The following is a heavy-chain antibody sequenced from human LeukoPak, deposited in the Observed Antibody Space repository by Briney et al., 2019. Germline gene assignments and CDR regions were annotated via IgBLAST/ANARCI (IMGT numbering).Heavy chain of an antibody. CDR1: GGTFSSYA. J-gene: IGHJ3*02. D-gene: IGHD3-9*01. CDR2: IIPILGIA. CDR3: ARDAYDILTGYYGAFDI. V-gene: IGHV1-69*04. Sequence: SVKVSCNASGGTFSSYAISWVRQAPGQGLEWMGRIIPILGIANYAQKFQGRVTITADKSTSTAYMELSSLRSEDTAVYYCARDAYDILTGYYGAFDIWGQGTMVTVSS.